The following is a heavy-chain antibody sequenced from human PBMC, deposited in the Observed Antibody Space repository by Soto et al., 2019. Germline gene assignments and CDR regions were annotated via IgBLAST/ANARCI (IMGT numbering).Heavy chain of an antibody. CDR1: GYTFTSYD. V-gene: IGHV1-8*01. Sequence: SVKDSCKASGYTFTSYDINWVRQATVQGLEWMGWMNPNSGNTGYAQKFQGRVTMTRNTSISTAYMELSSLRSEDTAVYYCARWVTMVRGVIPGYYGMDVWGQGTTVTVSS. D-gene: IGHD3-10*01. CDR2: MNPNSGNT. J-gene: IGHJ6*02. CDR3: ARWVTMVRGVIPGYYGMDV.